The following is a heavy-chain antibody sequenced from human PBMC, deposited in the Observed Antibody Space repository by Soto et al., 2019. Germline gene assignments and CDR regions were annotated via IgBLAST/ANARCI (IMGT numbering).Heavy chain of an antibody. J-gene: IGHJ6*02. CDR1: GFTFSSYT. CDR2: ISSSSSTI. D-gene: IGHD1-20*01. CDR3: AKGKRYKWIKDVTDV. Sequence: HPGGSLRLSCAASGFTFSSYTMNWVRQAPGKGLEWVSYISSSSSTIYYADSVKGRFTISRDNSKNSLYLQMNSLRAEDTAVYYCAKGKRYKWIKDVTDVPGQATTVTVSS. V-gene: IGHV3-48*04.